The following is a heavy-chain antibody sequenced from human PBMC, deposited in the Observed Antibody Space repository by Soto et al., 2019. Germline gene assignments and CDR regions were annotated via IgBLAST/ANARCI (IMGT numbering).Heavy chain of an antibody. Sequence: SETLSLTCTVSGDSISAYSWSWVRQPPGKGLEWIGNIHYNGNTKYNPSLKSRVTISVDTSKNQFSLALTSVTAADTAMYYCARGPTTEKVDSWGQGILVTVSS. J-gene: IGHJ4*02. V-gene: IGHV4-59*08. CDR2: IHYNGNT. CDR1: GDSISAYS. CDR3: ARGPTTEKVDS.